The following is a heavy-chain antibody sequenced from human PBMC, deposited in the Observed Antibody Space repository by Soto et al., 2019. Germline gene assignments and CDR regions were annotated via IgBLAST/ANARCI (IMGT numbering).Heavy chain of an antibody. Sequence: EVQLLESGGGFVQPGGSLRLSCAASGFTFGRYAMTWDRQAPGKGLEWVSSISGGGAGTYYADSGKGRFTISRDNSKNTLYLQLNSLRAEDTAIYYCAKVNTMMVGSGNAFDMWGQGTMVTVSS. J-gene: IGHJ3*02. CDR3: AKVNTMMVGSGNAFDM. CDR2: ISGGGAGT. V-gene: IGHV3-23*01. CDR1: GFTFGRYA. D-gene: IGHD3-22*01.